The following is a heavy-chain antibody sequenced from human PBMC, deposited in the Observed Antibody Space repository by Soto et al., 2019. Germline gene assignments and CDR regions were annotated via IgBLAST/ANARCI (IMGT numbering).Heavy chain of an antibody. V-gene: IGHV5-51*01. D-gene: IGHD3-10*01. CDR2: IYLGDSDT. Sequence: PGESLKISCRDSGYSFPNYWIAWVRQLPGKGLEWMGIIYLGDSDTRYSPSFQGQVTISADKSISPAYAQWSTLKTSETAMYYCARRGGFGEHYYFDYWGQGTLVTVSS. CDR3: ARRGGFGEHYYFDY. CDR1: GYSFPNYW. J-gene: IGHJ4*02.